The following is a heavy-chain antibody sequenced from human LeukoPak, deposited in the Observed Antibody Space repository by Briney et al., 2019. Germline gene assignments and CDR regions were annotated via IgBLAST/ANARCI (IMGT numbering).Heavy chain of an antibody. Sequence: SETLSLTCTVSGDAIRSSSYFWSWIRRPAGKGLEWIGRIYSSGSTDYNPSLKSRVTISVDTSKNQFSLNLSSVTAGDTAVYYCARWRGAAFDFWGQGTMVTVSS. V-gene: IGHV4-61*02. CDR1: GDAIRSSSYF. J-gene: IGHJ3*01. CDR2: IYSSGST. D-gene: IGHD3-16*01. CDR3: ARWRGAAFDF.